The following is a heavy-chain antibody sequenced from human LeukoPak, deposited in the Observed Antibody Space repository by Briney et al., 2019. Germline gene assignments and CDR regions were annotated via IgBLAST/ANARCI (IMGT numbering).Heavy chain of an antibody. CDR1: GFTFSNSA. Sequence: GGSLRLSCAASGFTFSNSAMYWVRQAPGKGLEFVSVISTNGDRTYYADSVKGRFTISRDNSKNTLYLQMGSLRADDMAVYYCARGVAISSSGWYDTFDYWGQGALVTVSS. D-gene: IGHD6-19*01. J-gene: IGHJ4*02. CDR2: ISTNGDRT. V-gene: IGHV3-64*02. CDR3: ARGVAISSSGWYDTFDY.